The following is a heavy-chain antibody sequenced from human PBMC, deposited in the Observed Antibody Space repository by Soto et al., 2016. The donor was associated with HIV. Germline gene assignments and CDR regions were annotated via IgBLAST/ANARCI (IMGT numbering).Heavy chain of an antibody. J-gene: IGHJ4*02. D-gene: IGHD3-22*01. CDR3: ARDYYQYYYDSSGYLWD. CDR2: IDPRGGST. CDR1: GYTFTLYY. Sequence: QVQLVQSGAEVKKPGASVKVSCKTSGYTFTLYYMHWVRQAPGQGLEWMGVIDPRGGSTSYAQKFQGRVAMTRDTSASTVYMELSSLRSDDTAVYYRARDYYQYYYDSSGYLWDWGQGTLVTVSS. V-gene: IGHV1-46*01.